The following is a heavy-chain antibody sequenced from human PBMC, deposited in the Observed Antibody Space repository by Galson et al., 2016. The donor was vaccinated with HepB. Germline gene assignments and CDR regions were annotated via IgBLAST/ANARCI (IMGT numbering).Heavy chain of an antibody. J-gene: IGHJ4*02. CDR2: ISYGGGDK. CDR3: AKARRGITSAGTGMDC. Sequence: SLRLSCAASGFTFSNFAMHWVRQAPGKGLEWVSDISYGGGDKYYADSVKGRVTFPRDNSQNTLLLQMNRLRPENTAIYYCAKARRGITSAGTGMDCWGQGTLVTVSS. V-gene: IGHV3-30*18. D-gene: IGHD6-13*01. CDR1: GFTFSNFA.